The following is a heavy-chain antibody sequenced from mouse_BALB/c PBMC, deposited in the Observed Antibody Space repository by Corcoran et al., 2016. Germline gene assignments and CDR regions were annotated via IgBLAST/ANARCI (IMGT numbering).Heavy chain of an antibody. CDR1: GFSLSTSGMG. CDR3: ARSLLYSYYFDY. J-gene: IGHJ2*01. V-gene: IGHV8-12*01. Sequence: QVTLKESGPGILQPSQTLSLTCSFSGFSLSTSGMGVSWIRQPSGKGLEWLAHIYWDDDKRYNPSLKSRLTISKDTSRNQVFLKITSVDPADTATYYCARSLLYSYYFDYWGQGTTLTVSS. D-gene: IGHD2-1*01. CDR2: IYWDDDK.